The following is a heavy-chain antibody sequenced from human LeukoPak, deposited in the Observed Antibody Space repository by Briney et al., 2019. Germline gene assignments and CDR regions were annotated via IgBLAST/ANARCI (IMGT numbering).Heavy chain of an antibody. J-gene: IGHJ4*02. Sequence: PGGSLRLSCAASGFTFSSSAMSWVRQASGKGLEWVSSISGSGSGGSTYYADSVKCRFTISRDNSKNTLYLQMNSLRAEDTAVYYCAKSGYNRFDYWGQGTLVTVSS. CDR3: AKSGYNRFDY. V-gene: IGHV3-23*01. CDR1: GFTFSSSA. CDR2: ISGSGSGGST. D-gene: IGHD5-24*01.